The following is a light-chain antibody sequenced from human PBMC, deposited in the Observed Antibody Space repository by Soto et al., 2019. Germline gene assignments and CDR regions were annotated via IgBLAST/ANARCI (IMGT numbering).Light chain of an antibody. CDR1: QSLLDSNGDSH. J-gene: IGKJ5*01. Sequence: DILMTQSPLSLPVTPGEPASISCRSSQSLLDSNGDSHLDWYLQKAGQSPQLLIYLASNRASGVPDRFSGSGSGTDFTLKISRVGAEDVGIYYCMQGLTFGQGTRLEIK. CDR3: MQGLT. CDR2: LAS. V-gene: IGKV2-28*01.